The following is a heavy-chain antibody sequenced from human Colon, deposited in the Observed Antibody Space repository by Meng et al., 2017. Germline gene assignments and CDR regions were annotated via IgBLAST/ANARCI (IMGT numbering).Heavy chain of an antibody. V-gene: IGHV3-23*01. D-gene: IGHD5-24*01. CDR1: GFIFNNYG. Sequence: GESLKISCVGSGFIFNNYGMNWVRQAPGKGLEGVSDISGSGDSTYYVDSVKGRFTISRDNSRNTLYLQMNSLRVEDTAMYYCAKRRRDGYNSEFDSWGQGILVTVSS. J-gene: IGHJ4*02. CDR3: AKRRRDGYNSEFDS. CDR2: ISGSGDST.